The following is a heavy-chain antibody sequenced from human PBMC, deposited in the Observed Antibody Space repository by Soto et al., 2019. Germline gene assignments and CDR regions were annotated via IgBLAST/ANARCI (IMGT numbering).Heavy chain of an antibody. CDR1: GYTFTDYA. J-gene: IGHJ4*02. CDR2: IAPGNGNT. D-gene: IGHD2-21*01. V-gene: IGHV1-3*01. CDR3: ATGARMWTPDY. Sequence: QVQHVQSGAEVKKPGASVKVFCKASGYTFTDYAIHWVRQAPGQRLELMGWIAPGNGNTKYSQNFQGRVTITRDTSATTAYMELSRLRAEDTAVYYGATGARMWTPDYWGQGTLVTVSS.